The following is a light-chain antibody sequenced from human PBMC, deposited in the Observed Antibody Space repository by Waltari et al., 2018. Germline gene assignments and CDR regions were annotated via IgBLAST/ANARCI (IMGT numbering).Light chain of an antibody. CDR1: SGSIASNY. V-gene: IGLV6-57*02. J-gene: IGLJ3*02. CDR3: HSYVDTYHV. Sequence: NFVLTQPLSVSESPGKTVTISCTGSSGSIASNYVQGYRQRPGSAPTTVIHEDVRRPSGVPARFSGSIDRSSNSASLTISGLKTEDEGDYYCHSYVDTYHVFGGGTKLTVL. CDR2: EDV.